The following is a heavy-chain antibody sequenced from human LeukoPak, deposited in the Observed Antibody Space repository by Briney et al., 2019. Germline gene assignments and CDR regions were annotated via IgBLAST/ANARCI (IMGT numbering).Heavy chain of an antibody. Sequence: GGSLRLSCAASGFTFSRYWMSWVRQAPGKGLEWVANIKEDGSEKHHVDSVKGRFTISRDNAKNSLYLQMNSLRVEDTAVCYCAREPPTTRFDYWGQGTLVTVSS. J-gene: IGHJ4*02. CDR2: IKEDGSEK. CDR3: AREPPTTRFDY. CDR1: GFTFSRYW. D-gene: IGHD5-12*01. V-gene: IGHV3-7*04.